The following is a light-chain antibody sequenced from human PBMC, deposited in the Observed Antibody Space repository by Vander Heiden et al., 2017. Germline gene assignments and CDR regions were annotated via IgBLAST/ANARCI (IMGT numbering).Light chain of an antibody. V-gene: IGKV3-20*01. CDR2: GAS. CDR1: QSVSSSY. Sequence: IVLTQSPGTLSLSPGERATLPCTSSQSVSSSYLGWYQQKPGKAPRLLIYGASSRATGIPDRFSGSGSGTDFTLTISRLEPEDFAVYYCQQYGSSPLTFGGGTKVEIK. CDR3: QQYGSSPLT. J-gene: IGKJ4*01.